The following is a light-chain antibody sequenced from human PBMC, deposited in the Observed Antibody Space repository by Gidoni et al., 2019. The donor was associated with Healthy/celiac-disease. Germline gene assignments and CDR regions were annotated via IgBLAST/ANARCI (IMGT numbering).Light chain of an antibody. V-gene: IGLV2-14*01. J-gene: IGLJ1*01. CDR1: SSDVGGYNY. CDR2: DVS. Sequence: QSALTQTASVSGSPGQSITISCTGTSSDVGGYNYVSWYQQHPGKAPKLMIYDVSNRPSGVSNRFSGSKSGNTASLTISVLQAEDEADYYCSSYTSSSTLVFGTGTKVTVL. CDR3: SSYTSSSTLV.